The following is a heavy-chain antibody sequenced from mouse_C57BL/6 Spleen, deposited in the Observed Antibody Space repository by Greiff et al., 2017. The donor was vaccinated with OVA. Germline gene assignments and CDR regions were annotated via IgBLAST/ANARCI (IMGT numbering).Heavy chain of an antibody. CDR3: ARNYYYSTKHGMDY. J-gene: IGHJ4*01. CDR2: IWSGGST. D-gene: IGHD2-5*01. CDR1: GFSLTSYG. V-gene: IGHV2-2*01. Sequence: QVQLQQPGPGLVQPSQSLSITCTASGFSLTSYGVHWVRQSPGQGLEWLGVIWSGGSTDYNAAFISRLSISKDTSKGQVFFKMNSLQADDTAIYDCARNYYYSTKHGMDYWGQGTSVTVSS.